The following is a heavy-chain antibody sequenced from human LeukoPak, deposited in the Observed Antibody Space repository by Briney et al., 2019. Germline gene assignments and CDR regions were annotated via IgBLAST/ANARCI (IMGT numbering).Heavy chain of an antibody. CDR1: GYTFTNYW. D-gene: IGHD3-16*01. CDR3: ARGSTYGYGYLFDY. J-gene: IGHJ4*02. CDR2: VYPGDSDT. Sequence: GESLKISCKGSGYTFTNYWIAWVRQMPGKGLEWMGIVYPGDSDTRYSPSFQGQVTISADKSISTAYLQWSTLKASDTAMYYCARGSTYGYGYLFDYWGQGTLVTVSS. V-gene: IGHV5-51*01.